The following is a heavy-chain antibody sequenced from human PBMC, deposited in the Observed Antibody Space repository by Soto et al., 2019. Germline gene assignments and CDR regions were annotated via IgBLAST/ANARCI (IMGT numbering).Heavy chain of an antibody. D-gene: IGHD3-3*01. CDR1: GFTFSSYG. J-gene: IGHJ6*02. CDR2: ISYDGSNK. Sequence: QGQLVEAGGSVVQPGRSLRLSCAASGFTFSSYGMHWVRQAPGKGLEGVAAISYDGSNKYYADSVKGRFTITRDNSKSTVYLQMSCLGAEDGAVYYCAKEGRRHSGFAIFGVVPSYGMDVWGQGTTVTVSS. V-gene: IGHV3-30*18. CDR3: AKEGRRHSGFAIFGVVPSYGMDV.